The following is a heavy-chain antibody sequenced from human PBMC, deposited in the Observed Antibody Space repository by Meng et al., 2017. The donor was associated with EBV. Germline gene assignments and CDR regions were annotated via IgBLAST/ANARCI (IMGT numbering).Heavy chain of an antibody. CDR1: GGTFRSDA. D-gene: IGHD3-10*01. Sequence: GQLLQSGAEGKKPGSSVKVPCRTSGGTFRSDAVSWVRQAPGQGLEWMGGLIPMVGAPHYAQKFQGRVTIIADESTSTHSMELNSLRSEDTAMYYCASESGRGFTPDYWGQGTLVTVSS. CDR3: ASESGRGFTPDY. V-gene: IGHV1-69*01. J-gene: IGHJ4*02. CDR2: LIPMVGAP.